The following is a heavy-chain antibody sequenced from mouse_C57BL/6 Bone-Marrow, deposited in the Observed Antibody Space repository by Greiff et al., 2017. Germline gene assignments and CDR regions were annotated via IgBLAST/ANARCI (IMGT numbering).Heavy chain of an antibody. CDR3: STYYYDSSNPAWFAY. Sequence: EVQLQQSGAELVRPGASVKLSCTASGFNIKDYYMHWVKQRPEQGLEWIGRIDPEDGDTEYAPKFQGKATMTADTSSNTAYLQLRSLTSEDTAVYCSSTYYYDSSNPAWFAYWGQGTLVTVSA. CDR1: GFNIKDYY. V-gene: IGHV14-1*01. D-gene: IGHD1-1*01. CDR2: IDPEDGDT. J-gene: IGHJ3*01.